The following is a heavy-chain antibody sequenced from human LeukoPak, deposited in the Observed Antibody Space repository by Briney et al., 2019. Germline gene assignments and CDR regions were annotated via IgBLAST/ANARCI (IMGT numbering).Heavy chain of an antibody. CDR1: GYSFTNYW. Sequence: GESLKISCKGSGYSFTNYWIAWVRQMPGKGLEWMGIVFPGDSDTRYSPSFQGQVTISADKSISTAYLQWSSLKASDTAIYYCARQAMGYGEVGSDYWGQGTLVTVSS. CDR3: ARQAMGYGEVGSDY. V-gene: IGHV5-51*01. J-gene: IGHJ4*02. D-gene: IGHD4-17*01. CDR2: VFPGDSDT.